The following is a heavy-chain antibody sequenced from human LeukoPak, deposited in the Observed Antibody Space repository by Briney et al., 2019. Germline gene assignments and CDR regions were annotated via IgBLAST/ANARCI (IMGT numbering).Heavy chain of an antibody. Sequence: PGGSLRLSCAASGFTFSSYWMSWVRQAPGKGLEWVANIKQDGSEKYYVDSVKGRFTISRDNAKNSLYLQMNSLRAEDTAVYYCARGGSPTVTTYVLDYMDVWGKGTTVTISS. CDR2: IKQDGSEK. V-gene: IGHV3-7*01. CDR1: GFTFSSYW. D-gene: IGHD4-17*01. CDR3: ARGGSPTVTTYVLDYMDV. J-gene: IGHJ6*03.